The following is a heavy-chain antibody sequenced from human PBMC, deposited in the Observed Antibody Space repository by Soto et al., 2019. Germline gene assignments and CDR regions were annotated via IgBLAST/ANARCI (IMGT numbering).Heavy chain of an antibody. V-gene: IGHV3-9*01. CDR1: GFTFDDYA. Sequence: SLRLSCAASGFTFDDYAMHWVRQAPGKGLEWVSGISWNSGSIGYADSVKGRFTISRDNAKNSLYLQMNSLRAEDSALYYCAKDVRDYGDYVFYYFDYWGQGTLVTVSS. J-gene: IGHJ4*02. D-gene: IGHD4-17*01. CDR3: AKDVRDYGDYVFYYFDY. CDR2: ISWNSGSI.